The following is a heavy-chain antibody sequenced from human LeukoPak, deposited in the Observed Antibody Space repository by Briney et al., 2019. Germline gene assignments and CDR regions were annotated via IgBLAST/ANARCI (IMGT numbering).Heavy chain of an antibody. CDR3: ARVQFPRYSSSSEAFDI. V-gene: IGHV5-51*01. CDR2: IYPGDSDT. Sequence: GESLKISCKGSGYSFTSYWIAWVRQMPGKGLEWMGIIYPGDSDTKYSPSFQGQVTISADKSISTAYLQWSSLKASDTAMYYCARVQFPRYSSSSEAFDIWGQGTMVTVSS. CDR1: GYSFTSYW. J-gene: IGHJ3*02. D-gene: IGHD6-6*01.